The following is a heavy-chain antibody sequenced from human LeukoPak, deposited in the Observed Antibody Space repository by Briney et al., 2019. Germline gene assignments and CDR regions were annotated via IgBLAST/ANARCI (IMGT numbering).Heavy chain of an antibody. D-gene: IGHD2-2*01. J-gene: IGHJ4*02. CDR2: INHSGST. Sequence: PSETLSLTCTVSGGSISSYYWSWIRQPPGKGLEWIGEINHSGSTNYNPSLKSRVTISVDTSKNQFSLKLSSVTAADTAVYYCVRGAIVVVPAAMKKEYYFDYWGQGTLVTVSS. V-gene: IGHV4-34*01. CDR3: VRGAIVVVPAAMKKEYYFDY. CDR1: GGSISSYY.